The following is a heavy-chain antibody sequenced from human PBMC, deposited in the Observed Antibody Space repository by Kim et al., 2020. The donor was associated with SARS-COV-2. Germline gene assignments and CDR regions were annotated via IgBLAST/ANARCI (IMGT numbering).Heavy chain of an antibody. Sequence: GASLKISCKGSGYSFTSYWISWVRQMPGKGLEWMGRIDPSDSYTNYSPSFQGHVTISADKSISTAYLQWSSLKASDTAMYYCAREWGSGSWDNYYYYGMDVWGQGTTVTVSS. D-gene: IGHD3-10*01. V-gene: IGHV5-10-1*01. CDR1: GYSFTSYW. J-gene: IGHJ6*02. CDR3: AREWGSGSWDNYYYYGMDV. CDR2: IDPSDSYT.